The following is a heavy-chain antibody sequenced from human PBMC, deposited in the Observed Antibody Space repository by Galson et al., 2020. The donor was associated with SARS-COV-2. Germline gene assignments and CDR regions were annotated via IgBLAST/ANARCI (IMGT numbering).Heavy chain of an antibody. CDR1: GFTFSSYE. D-gene: IGHD3-3*01. CDR2: ISSSGSTI. V-gene: IGHV3-48*03. J-gene: IGHJ4*02. CDR3: ARDQDDFWSGPFDY. Sequence: TGGSLRLSCAASGFTFSSYEMNCVRQAPGKGLEWVSYISSSGSTIYYADSVKGRFTISRDNAKNSLYLQMNSLRAEDTAVYYCARDQDDFWSGPFDYWGQGTLVTVSS.